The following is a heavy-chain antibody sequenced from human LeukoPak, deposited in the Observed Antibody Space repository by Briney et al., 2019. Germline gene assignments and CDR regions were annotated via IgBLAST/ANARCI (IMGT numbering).Heavy chain of an antibody. Sequence: QPGGSLRLFCAASGFNFSTYTMNWVRQAPGKGLEWLSYITTSSDTIYYADSVKGRFTISRDNANNSLYLQMNSLTAEDTAVYYCARDYWSYSASWLDFWGQGTLVTVSS. J-gene: IGHJ4*02. CDR3: ARDYWSYSASWLDF. CDR1: GFNFSTYT. V-gene: IGHV3-48*01. D-gene: IGHD6-13*01. CDR2: ITTSSDTI.